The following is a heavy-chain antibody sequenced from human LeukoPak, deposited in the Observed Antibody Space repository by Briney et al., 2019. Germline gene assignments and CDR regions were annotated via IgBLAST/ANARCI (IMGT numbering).Heavy chain of an antibody. J-gene: IGHJ4*02. CDR2: IYHSGST. Sequence: SETLSLTCAVYGGSFSGYYWSWIRQPPGKGLEWIGYIYHSGSTYYNPSLKSRVTISVDRSKNQFSLKLSSVTAADTAVYYCAILYGSGSFDYFDYWGQGTLVTVSS. V-gene: IGHV4-34*01. CDR1: GGSFSGYY. D-gene: IGHD3-10*01. CDR3: AILYGSGSFDYFDY.